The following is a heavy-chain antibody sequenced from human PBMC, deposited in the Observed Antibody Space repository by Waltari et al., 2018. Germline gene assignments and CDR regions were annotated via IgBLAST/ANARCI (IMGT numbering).Heavy chain of an antibody. Sequence: QLQLRESGPGLVKPSETLSLTCTVSGGSISSSSYYWGWIRQPPGKGLEWIGSIYYSGSTYYNPSLKSRVTISVDTSKNQCSRKLSSVTAADTAVYYCARDGEESSRRGATRDAFDIWGQGTMVTVSS. D-gene: IGHD3-10*01. CDR2: IYYSGST. CDR3: ARDGEESSRRGATRDAFDI. J-gene: IGHJ3*02. CDR1: GGSISSSSYY. V-gene: IGHV4-39*07.